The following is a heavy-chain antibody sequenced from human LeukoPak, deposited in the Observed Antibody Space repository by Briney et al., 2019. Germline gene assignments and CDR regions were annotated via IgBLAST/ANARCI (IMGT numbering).Heavy chain of an antibody. J-gene: IGHJ4*02. CDR2: INSDGSST. V-gene: IGHV3-74*01. D-gene: IGHD3-22*01. CDR3: ARDPYYYDSSGYYGLLDH. CDR1: GFTFSSYW. Sequence: GGSLRLSCAASGFTFSSYWMHWVRQAPGKGLVRVSRINSDGSSTSYADSVKGRFTISRDNAKNTLYLQMNSLRAEDTAVYYCARDPYYYDSSGYYGLLDHWSQGTLVTVSS.